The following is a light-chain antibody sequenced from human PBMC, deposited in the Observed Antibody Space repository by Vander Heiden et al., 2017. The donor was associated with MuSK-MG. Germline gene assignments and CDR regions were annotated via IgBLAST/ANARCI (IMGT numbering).Light chain of an antibody. CDR2: EVT. Sequence: QSALTQPPSASGSPGQSVTISCTGTSSDVGAYDYVSWYQQHPGEAPKILIYEVTKRPSGVPDRFSGSKSGNTASLTVSGLQADDEADYFCISYARTDSFVFGGGTKLTV. CDR1: SSDVGAYDY. J-gene: IGLJ3*02. CDR3: ISYARTDSFV. V-gene: IGLV2-8*01.